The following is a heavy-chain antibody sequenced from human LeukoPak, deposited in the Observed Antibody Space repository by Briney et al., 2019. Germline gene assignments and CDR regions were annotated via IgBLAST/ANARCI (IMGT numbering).Heavy chain of an antibody. D-gene: IGHD2-15*01. V-gene: IGHV4-34*01. CDR3: AINKRGGGRPAGYFQH. Sequence: SETLSLTCAVYGGSFSGYYWSWIRQPPGKGLEWIGEINHSGSTNYNPSLKSRVTISVDTSKNQFSLKLSSVTAADTAVYYCAINKRGGGRPAGYFQHWGQGTLVTVSS. CDR2: INHSGST. CDR1: GGSFSGYY. J-gene: IGHJ1*01.